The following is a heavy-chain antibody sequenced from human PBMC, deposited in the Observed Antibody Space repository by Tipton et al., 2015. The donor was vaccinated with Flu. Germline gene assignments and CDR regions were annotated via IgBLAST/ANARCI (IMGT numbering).Heavy chain of an antibody. V-gene: IGHV4-31*03. CDR1: GVSLGTSGYY. D-gene: IGHD3-10*01. CDR2: IFYSGSL. CDR3: GRGDALGSAVY. J-gene: IGHJ4*02. Sequence: TLSLTCSVSGVSLGTSGYYWSWIRPLPGKGLEWIDYIFYSGSLYYNPSVMGRAKISIDTSRNEVYLRLTAVSVADTAIFYCGRGDALGSAVYWGPGTRVTVSS.